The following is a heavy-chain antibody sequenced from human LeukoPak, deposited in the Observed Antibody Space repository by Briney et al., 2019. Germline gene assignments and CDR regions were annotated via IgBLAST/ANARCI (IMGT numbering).Heavy chain of an antibody. CDR2: IYYSGST. J-gene: IGHJ4*02. CDR3: ARRTIAAAVDY. CDR1: GGPISSGGYY. D-gene: IGHD6-13*01. V-gene: IGHV4-31*03. Sequence: SETLSLTCTVSGGPISSGGYYWSWIRQHPGKGLEWIGYIYYSGSTYYNPSLKSRVTISVDTSKNQFSLKLSSVTAADTAVYYCARRTIAAAVDYWGQGTLVTVSS.